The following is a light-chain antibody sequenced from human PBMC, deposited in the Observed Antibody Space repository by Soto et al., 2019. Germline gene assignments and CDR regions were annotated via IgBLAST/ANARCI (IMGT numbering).Light chain of an antibody. Sequence: ERVMTQSPATLSVSPGEGVTLSCRASQSVSTNLAWYQQRPGQAPRLLIYDASTRATGIPARFSGGGAGTEFTINISSPQSDDFAVYYCQQYHKWPPLTFGQVTRLEIK. J-gene: IGKJ5*01. CDR1: QSVSTN. CDR3: QQYHKWPPLT. V-gene: IGKV3-15*01. CDR2: DAS.